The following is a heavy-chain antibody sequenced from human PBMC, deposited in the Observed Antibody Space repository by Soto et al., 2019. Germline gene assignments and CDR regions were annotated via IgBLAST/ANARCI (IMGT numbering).Heavy chain of an antibody. D-gene: IGHD3-3*01. Sequence: EVQLLESGGGMVQPGGSLRLSCAASGFTFSGSAMGWVRQAPGKGLEWISVISGSGDDILYADSVKGRFTISKDNSKNTLYLQMNSLRGEDTAVYFCAARTISVPGAYDYWGQGTLVTVSS. V-gene: IGHV3-23*01. CDR2: ISGSGDDI. CDR1: GFTFSGSA. J-gene: IGHJ4*02. CDR3: AARTISVPGAYDY.